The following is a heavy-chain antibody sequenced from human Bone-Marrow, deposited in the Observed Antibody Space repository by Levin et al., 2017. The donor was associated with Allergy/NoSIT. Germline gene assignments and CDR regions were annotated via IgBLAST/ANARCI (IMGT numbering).Heavy chain of an antibody. Sequence: SLKISCAASGFTFDDYAMHWVRQAPGKGLEWVSGISWNSGSIGYADSVKGRFTISRDNAKNSLYLQMNSLRAEDTALYYCAKAIGYCSGGSCLQRGYGYFDLWGRGTLVTVSS. CDR3: AKAIGYCSGGSCLQRGYGYFDL. D-gene: IGHD2-15*01. J-gene: IGHJ2*01. V-gene: IGHV3-9*01. CDR1: GFTFDDYA. CDR2: ISWNSGSI.